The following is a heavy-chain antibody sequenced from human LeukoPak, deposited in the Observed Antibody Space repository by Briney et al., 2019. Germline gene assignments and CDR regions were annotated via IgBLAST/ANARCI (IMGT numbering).Heavy chain of an antibody. V-gene: IGHV4-34*01. Sequence: SETLSLTCAVYGGSFSGYYWSWIRQPPGKGLEWSGEINHSGSTNYNPSLKSRATISVDTSKNQFSLKLSSVTAADTAVYYCARRVSRWRNNWFDPWGQGTLVTVSS. CDR1: GGSFSGYY. CDR2: INHSGST. CDR3: ARRVSRWRNNWFDP. D-gene: IGHD2-8*02. J-gene: IGHJ5*02.